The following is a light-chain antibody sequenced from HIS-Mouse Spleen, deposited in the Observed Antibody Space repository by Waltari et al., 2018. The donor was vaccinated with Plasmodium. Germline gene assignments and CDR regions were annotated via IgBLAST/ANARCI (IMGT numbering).Light chain of an antibody. CDR3: QQYYSYPFT. J-gene: IGKJ3*01. CDR1: QGISSY. CDR2: AAS. V-gene: IGKV1-8*01. Sequence: AIRMTQSPSSFSASTGARVTITCRANQGISSYLVWYQQKPGKAPKLLIYAASTLQSGVPSMFSGSGSGTDFTLTISCLQSEDFATYYCQQYYSYPFTFGPGTKVDIK.